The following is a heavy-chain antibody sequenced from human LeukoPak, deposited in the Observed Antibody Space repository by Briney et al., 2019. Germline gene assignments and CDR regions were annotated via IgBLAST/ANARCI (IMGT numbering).Heavy chain of an antibody. V-gene: IGHV3-23*01. D-gene: IGHD3-22*01. CDR3: ERVGTYYYYDSSGYSDY. Sequence: PGGSLRLSCAASGFTFSNHGMNWVRQAPGKGLEWVSGIRPSGDITYYADSVKGGFTISRDNAKNSLYLQMNSLRAEDTDVYYCERVGTYYYYDSSGYSDYWGQGTLVTVSS. J-gene: IGHJ4*02. CDR1: GFTFSNHG. CDR2: IRPSGDIT.